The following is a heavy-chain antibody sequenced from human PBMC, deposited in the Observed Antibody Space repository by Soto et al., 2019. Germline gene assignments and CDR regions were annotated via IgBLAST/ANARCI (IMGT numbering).Heavy chain of an antibody. CDR3: ARARTASGHFYFDY. J-gene: IGHJ4*02. Sequence: PSETLSLTCAVSGGSIDSTNWWSWVRQAPGKGLEWIGEIYHSGRTNYNPSLKSRVAISVDRSKNHFSLNLSSVTAADTAVYSWARARTASGHFYFDYWGQGTLVTVSS. CDR1: GGSIDSTNW. CDR2: IYHSGRT. D-gene: IGHD2-21*02. V-gene: IGHV4-4*02.